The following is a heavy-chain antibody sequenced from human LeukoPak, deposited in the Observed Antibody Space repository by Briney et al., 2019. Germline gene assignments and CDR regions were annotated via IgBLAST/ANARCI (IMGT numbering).Heavy chain of an antibody. CDR2: ISGSGGST. CDR1: GFTFSSYA. D-gene: IGHD3-10*01. V-gene: IGHV3-23*01. Sequence: GGSLRLSCAASGFTFSSYAMSWVCQAPGKGLEWVSAISGSGGSTYYADSVKGRFTISRDNSKNTLYLQMNSLRAEDTAVYYCAKLSVWFGELLSSSAAGKPYWGQGTLVTVSS. CDR3: AKLSVWFGELLSSSAAGKPY. J-gene: IGHJ4*02.